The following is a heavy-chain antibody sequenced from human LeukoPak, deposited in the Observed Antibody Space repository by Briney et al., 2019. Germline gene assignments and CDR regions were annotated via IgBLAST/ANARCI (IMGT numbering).Heavy chain of an antibody. CDR1: GYTFTSYY. D-gene: IGHD3-22*01. CDR3: ATVVPYYYDSSGYYPKHFDY. Sequence: VASVTVSCKASGYTFTSYYMHWVRQVPGQGLEWMGIINPSGGSTIYAQKFQGRVTMTEDTSTDTAYMELSSLRSEDTAVYYCATVVPYYYDSSGYYPKHFDYWGQGTLVTVSS. CDR2: INPSGGST. J-gene: IGHJ4*02. V-gene: IGHV1-46*01.